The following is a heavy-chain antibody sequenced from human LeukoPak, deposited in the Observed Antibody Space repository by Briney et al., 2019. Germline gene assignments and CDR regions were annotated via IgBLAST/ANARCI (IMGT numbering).Heavy chain of an antibody. CDR2: INSDGSST. CDR3: ARTPYSSSWTLGY. D-gene: IGHD6-13*01. Sequence: GGSLRLSCAASGFTFSSYWMHWVRQAPGKGLVWVSRINSDGSSTSYADSVKGRFTISRDNAKNTLYLQMDSLRAEDTAVYYCARTPYSSSWTLGYWGQGTLVTVSS. V-gene: IGHV3-74*01. CDR1: GFTFSSYW. J-gene: IGHJ4*02.